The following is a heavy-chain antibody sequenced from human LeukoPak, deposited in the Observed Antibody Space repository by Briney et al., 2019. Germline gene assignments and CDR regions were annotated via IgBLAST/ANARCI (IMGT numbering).Heavy chain of an antibody. V-gene: IGHV4-4*07. Sequence: SETLSLTCTVSGGPFNNYYWNWIRQSAEKGLEWIGRIYTSGSTNYNPSLKSRVTISVDTSKNQFSLKLSSVTAADTAVYYCARSPFWSGYYPGYYYYGMDVWGQGTTVTVSS. CDR2: IYTSGST. J-gene: IGHJ6*02. D-gene: IGHD3-3*01. CDR3: ARSPFWSGYYPGYYYYGMDV. CDR1: GGPFNNYY.